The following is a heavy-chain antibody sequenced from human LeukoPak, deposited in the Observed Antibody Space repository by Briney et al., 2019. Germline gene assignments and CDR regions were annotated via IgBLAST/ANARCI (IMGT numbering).Heavy chain of an antibody. CDR1: GGSISSPKW. CDR3: ARSGYSSGSDY. J-gene: IGHJ4*02. V-gene: IGHV4-4*02. Sequence: TTSETLSLTCAVSGGSISSPKWWSWVRQAPGKGLEWLGEIHHRGSNNYNPSLESRVTISVDEAKTQLFLRLESVTAADTAVYYCARSGYSSGSDYWGQGTLVTVSS. D-gene: IGHD6-19*01. CDR2: IHHRGSN.